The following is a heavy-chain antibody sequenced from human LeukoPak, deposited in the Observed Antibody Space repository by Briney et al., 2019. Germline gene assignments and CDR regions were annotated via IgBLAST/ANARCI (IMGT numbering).Heavy chain of an antibody. CDR3: ARTRLIVVSDY. V-gene: IGHV3-7*01. J-gene: IGHJ4*02. CDR2: IKQDGSEK. CDR1: GFTFSSYW. D-gene: IGHD3-22*01. Sequence: GGSLRLSCAASGFTFSSYWMSWVRQAPGKGLEWVANIKQDGSEKYYVDSVKGRFTISRDNAKNSLYLQMNSLGAEDTAVYYCARTRLIVVSDYWGQGTLVTVSS.